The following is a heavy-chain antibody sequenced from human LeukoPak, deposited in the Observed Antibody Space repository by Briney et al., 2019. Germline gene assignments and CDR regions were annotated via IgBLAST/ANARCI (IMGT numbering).Heavy chain of an antibody. V-gene: IGHV3-23*01. Sequence: GGSLRLSCAASGFTFSSYAMSWVRQAPGKGLEWVSAISGRGGSTYYADSVKGRFTISRDNSKNTLYLQMNSLRAEDTAVYYCASRWSGNSGYFDYWGQGTLVTVSS. D-gene: IGHD4-23*01. CDR3: ASRWSGNSGYFDY. CDR2: ISGRGGST. CDR1: GFTFSSYA. J-gene: IGHJ4*02.